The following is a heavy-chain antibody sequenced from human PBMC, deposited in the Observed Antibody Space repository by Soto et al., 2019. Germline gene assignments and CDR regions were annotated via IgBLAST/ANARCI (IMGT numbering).Heavy chain of an antibody. CDR3: ARGPQQQLVLRYFDY. D-gene: IGHD6-13*01. CDR2: INHSGST. CDR1: GGSFSGYY. V-gene: IGHV4-34*01. J-gene: IGHJ4*02. Sequence: PSETLSLTCAVYGGSFSGYYWSWIRQPPGKGLEWIGEINHSGSTNYNPSLKSRVTISVDTSKNQFSLKLSSVTAADTAVYYCARGPQQQLVLRYFDYWGQGTLVTVSS.